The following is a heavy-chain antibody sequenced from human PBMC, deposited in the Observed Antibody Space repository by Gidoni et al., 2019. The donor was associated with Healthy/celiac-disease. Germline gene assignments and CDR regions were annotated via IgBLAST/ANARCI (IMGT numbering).Heavy chain of an antibody. CDR1: GGTFSSYT. CDR3: ASEYSGYDLHY. CDR2: IIPILGIA. D-gene: IGHD5-12*01. Sequence: QVQLVHSGAEVKKPGSSVKVSCKASGGTFSSYTISWVRQAPGQGLEWMGRIIPILGIANYAQKFQGRVTITADKSTSTAYMELSSLRSEDTAVYYCASEYSGYDLHYWGQGTLVTVSS. J-gene: IGHJ4*02. V-gene: IGHV1-69*02.